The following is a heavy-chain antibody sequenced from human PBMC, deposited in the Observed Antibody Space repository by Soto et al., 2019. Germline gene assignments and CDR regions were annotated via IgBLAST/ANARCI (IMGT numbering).Heavy chain of an antibody. V-gene: IGHV3-23*01. CDR2: ISGSGGST. J-gene: IGHJ4*02. Sequence: PGGSLRLSCAASGFTFSSYAMSWVRQAPGKGLEWVSAISGSGGSTYYADPVKGRFTISRDNSKNTLYLQMNSLRAEDTAVYYCAKAHSIPYSFDYWGQGTLVTVSS. CDR1: GFTFSSYA. CDR3: AKAHSIPYSFDY.